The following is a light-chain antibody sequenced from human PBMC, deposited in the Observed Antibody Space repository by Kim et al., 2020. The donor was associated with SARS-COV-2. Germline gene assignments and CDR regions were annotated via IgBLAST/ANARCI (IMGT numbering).Light chain of an antibody. CDR3: ETWDSNTRV. J-gene: IGLJ3*02. Sequence: QPALTQSSSASASLGSSVKLTCTLSSGHSSYIIAWHQQQPGKAPRYLMKLESSGSYNKGSGVPDRFSGSSFGADRYLTISNLQSEDEADYYCETWDSNTRVFGGGTQLTVL. CDR1: SGHSSYI. V-gene: IGLV4-60*03. CDR2: LESSGSY.